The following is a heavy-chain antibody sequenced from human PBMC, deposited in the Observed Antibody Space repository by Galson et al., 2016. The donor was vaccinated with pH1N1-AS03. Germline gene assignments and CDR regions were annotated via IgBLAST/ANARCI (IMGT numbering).Heavy chain of an antibody. V-gene: IGHV3-30-3*01. CDR1: GFTFSSYS. CDR3: AREAQEFVLVSARSLDLDY. J-gene: IGHJ4*02. CDR2: ISYAGSNK. Sequence: SLRLSCAASGFTFSSYSMHCVRQAPGKGLEWVALISYAGSNKYYADYVKGRFTLSRDNSRNTLFLQVSILRPADKAVYYRAREAQEFVLVSARSLDLDYWGQGTLVTVSS. D-gene: IGHD2-21*02.